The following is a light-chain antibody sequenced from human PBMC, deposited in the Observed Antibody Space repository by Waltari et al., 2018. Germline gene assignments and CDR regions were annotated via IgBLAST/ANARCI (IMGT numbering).Light chain of an antibody. J-gene: IGKJ4*01. Sequence: EVVFTQSPATLTSSPGDRATLSCRASQSVSNNLAWYQQKPGQAPRLLIYDASNRAPGIPARFSGTGSGTDFTLTIGGLEPENFAVYFCQQGSSWPPGLTFGGGTKVEIQ. CDR3: QQGSSWPPGLT. V-gene: IGKV3-11*01. CDR2: DAS. CDR1: QSVSNN.